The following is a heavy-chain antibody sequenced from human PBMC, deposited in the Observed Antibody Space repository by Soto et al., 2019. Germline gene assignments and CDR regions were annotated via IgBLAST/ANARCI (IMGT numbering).Heavy chain of an antibody. Sequence: EVQLLESGGGLVQPGGSLRLSCAASGFTFSSYAMSWVRQAPGKGLEWVSAISGSGGSTYYADSVKGRFTISRDNSKNTLYLQMNSLRAEDTAVYYCAKGAYDFWSGYSDYFDYWGQGTLVTVSS. CDR1: GFTFSSYA. J-gene: IGHJ4*02. D-gene: IGHD3-3*01. CDR2: ISGSGGST. V-gene: IGHV3-23*01. CDR3: AKGAYDFWSGYSDYFDY.